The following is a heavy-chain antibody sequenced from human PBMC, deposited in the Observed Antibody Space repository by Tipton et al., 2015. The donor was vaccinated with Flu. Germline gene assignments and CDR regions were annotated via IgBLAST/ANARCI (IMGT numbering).Heavy chain of an antibody. V-gene: IGHV3-74*01. CDR1: GFSVRNNW. J-gene: IGHJ4*02. D-gene: IGHD3-10*01. Sequence: SLRLSCAASGFSVRNNWMHWVRQAPGKGLVWVSRMNEDGRRTDYADSVRGRFTIFKDSAKNTLYLQMTSLRVDDTAVYYCSRDFGGPNDQWGQGTLVTVSS. CDR3: SRDFGGPNDQ. CDR2: MNEDGRRT.